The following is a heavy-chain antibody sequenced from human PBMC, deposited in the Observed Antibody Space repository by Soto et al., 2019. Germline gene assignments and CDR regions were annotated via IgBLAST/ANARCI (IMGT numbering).Heavy chain of an antibody. Sequence: QVQLQESGPGLVKPSETLSLTCTVSGGSINNHYWSWIRQPPGKGLEWLGCVYYNGITNYNPSLESRVTMSVDTSKNQVSLNLTSLTAADTAIYFCTRANWYSEYWGQGTLVTVSS. D-gene: IGHD7-27*01. CDR1: GGSINNHY. CDR3: TRANWYSEY. CDR2: VYYNGIT. V-gene: IGHV4-59*11. J-gene: IGHJ4*02.